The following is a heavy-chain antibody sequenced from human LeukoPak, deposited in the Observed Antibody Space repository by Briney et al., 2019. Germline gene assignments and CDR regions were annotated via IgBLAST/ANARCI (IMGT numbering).Heavy chain of an antibody. CDR1: GGSISSGGYY. D-gene: IGHD3-16*01. J-gene: IGHJ2*01. Sequence: PSQTLSLTCTVSGGSISSGGYYWSWIRQHPGKGLEWIGYIYYSGSTYYNPSLKSRVTISVDTSKNQFSLKLNSVTAADTAVYYCARGRGPSARYWYLDLWGRGTLVTVSS. CDR2: IYYSGST. V-gene: IGHV4-31*03. CDR3: ARGRGPSARYWYLDL.